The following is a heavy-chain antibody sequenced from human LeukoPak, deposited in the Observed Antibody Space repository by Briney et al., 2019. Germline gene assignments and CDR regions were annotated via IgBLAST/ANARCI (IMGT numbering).Heavy chain of an antibody. J-gene: IGHJ3*02. D-gene: IGHD6-13*01. CDR2: IYYSGST. CDR1: GGSFSGYY. CDR3: ARAYSSSWYMRVGNDAFDI. Sequence: SETLSLTCAVYGGSFSGYYWSWIRQPPGKGLEWIGYIYYSGSTNYNPSLKSRVTISVDTSKNQFSLKLSSVTAADTAVYYCARAYSSSWYMRVGNDAFDIWGQGTMVTVSS. V-gene: IGHV4-59*01.